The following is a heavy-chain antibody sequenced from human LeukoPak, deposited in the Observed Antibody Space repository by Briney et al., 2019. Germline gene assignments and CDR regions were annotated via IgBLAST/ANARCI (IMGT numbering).Heavy chain of an antibody. V-gene: IGHV3-11*01. J-gene: IGHJ4*02. CDR2: ISSSGSTI. Sequence: GGSLRLSCAASGFTFSDYYMSWVRQAPGKGLEWVSYISSSGSTIYYADSVKGRFTISRDDAKNSLYLQMNSLRAEDTAVYYCARGHSSGWYLTDYWGQGTQVTVSS. D-gene: IGHD6-19*01. CDR1: GFTFSDYY. CDR3: ARGHSSGWYLTDY.